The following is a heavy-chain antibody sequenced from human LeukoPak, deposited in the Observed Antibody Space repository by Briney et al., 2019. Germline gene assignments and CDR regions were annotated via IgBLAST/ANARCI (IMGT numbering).Heavy chain of an antibody. CDR3: ARLAGPETTFHYDFWSGYWKI. J-gene: IGHJ4*02. V-gene: IGHV3-48*01. CDR2: IDTTSTTM. CDR1: GFTFDTYT. D-gene: IGHD3-3*01. Sequence: GGSLRLSCAASGFTFDTYTMNWVRQAPGTGLEWVSYIDTTSTTMYYADSVKGRFTISRDNAKNSLYLQMNSLRVEDTAVYYCARLAGPETTFHYDFWSGYWKIWGQGTLVTVSS.